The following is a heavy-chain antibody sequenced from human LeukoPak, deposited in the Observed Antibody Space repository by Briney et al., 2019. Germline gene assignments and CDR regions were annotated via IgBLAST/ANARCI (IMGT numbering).Heavy chain of an antibody. D-gene: IGHD3-10*01. CDR2: IYYSGTT. V-gene: IGHV4-31*03. CDR1: GGSVSSGSYY. CDR3: ARTYGSGSYSAFDI. J-gene: IGHJ3*02. Sequence: SETLSLTCTVSGGSVSSGSYYWSWIRQHPGKGLECIGYIYYSGTTYYNPSLKSRVTISVDTSKNQFSLKLSSVTAADTAVYYCARTYGSGSYSAFDIWGQGTMVTVSS.